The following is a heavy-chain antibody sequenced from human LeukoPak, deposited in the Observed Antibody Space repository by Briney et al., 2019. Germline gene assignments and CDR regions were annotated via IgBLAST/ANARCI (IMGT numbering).Heavy chain of an antibody. CDR2: INHSGST. J-gene: IGHJ4*02. Sequence: PSETLSLTCAVYGGSFSGYYWSWIRQPPGKGLEWIGEINHSGSTNYNPCLKSRVTISVDTSKNQFSLKLSSVTAADTAVYYCARARAHLKYYYDNSGYYYFDYWGQGTLVTVSS. CDR3: ARARAHLKYYYDNSGYYYFDY. D-gene: IGHD3-22*01. V-gene: IGHV4-34*01. CDR1: GGSFSGYY.